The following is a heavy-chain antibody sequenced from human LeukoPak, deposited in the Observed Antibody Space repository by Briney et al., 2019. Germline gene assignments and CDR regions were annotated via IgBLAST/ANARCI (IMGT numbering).Heavy chain of an antibody. CDR3: ARAIYDSSGFYQDYAFDI. J-gene: IGHJ3*02. Sequence: PSETLSLTCTVSGGSITSNSYYWAWIRQPPGKGLEWIGSLYYTGSTNYSPSLKSRVTISGDTSKNQFSLKLNSVTAADTAVYYCARAIYDSSGFYQDYAFDIWGQGTMVTV. V-gene: IGHV4-39*01. CDR2: LYYTGST. CDR1: GGSITSNSYY. D-gene: IGHD3-22*01.